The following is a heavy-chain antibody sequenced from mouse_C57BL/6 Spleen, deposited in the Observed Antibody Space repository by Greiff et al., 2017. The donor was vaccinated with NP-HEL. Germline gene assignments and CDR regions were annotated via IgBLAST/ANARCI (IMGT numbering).Heavy chain of an antibody. CDR3: ARGGDYDATSWFAY. D-gene: IGHD2-4*01. V-gene: IGHV5-16*01. CDR1: GFTFSDYY. J-gene: IGHJ3*01. Sequence: EVQVVESEGGLVQPGSSMKLSCTASGFTFSDYYMAWVRQVPEKGLEWVANINYDGSSTYYLDSLKSRFIISRDNAKNILYLQMSSLKSEDTATYYCARGGDYDATSWFAYWGQGTLVTVSA. CDR2: INYDGSST.